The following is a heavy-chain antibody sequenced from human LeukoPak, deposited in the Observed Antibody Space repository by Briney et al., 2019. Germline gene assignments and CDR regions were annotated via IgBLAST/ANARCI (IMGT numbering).Heavy chain of an antibody. D-gene: IGHD3-10*01. V-gene: IGHV3-11*01. CDR1: GFTFSDYY. Sequence: GGSLRPSCAASGFTFSDYYMSWIRQAPGKGLEWVSYISSSGSTIYYADSVKGRFTISRDNAKNSLYLQMNSLRAEDTAVYYCARDSHYGSGSYYTAVFDYWGQGTLVTVSS. CDR2: ISSSGSTI. CDR3: ARDSHYGSGSYYTAVFDY. J-gene: IGHJ4*02.